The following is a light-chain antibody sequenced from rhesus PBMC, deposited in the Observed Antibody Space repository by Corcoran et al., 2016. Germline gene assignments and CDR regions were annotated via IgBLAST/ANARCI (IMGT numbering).Light chain of an antibody. CDR1: SSDIGGYNR. Sequence: QAAPTQSPSASGSPGQSVTFSCTGTSSDIGGYNRVSWYQQHPGKAPKVVIYEVTKRPSGVSDRFSASKSGNTASLTISGLQAEDAADYYCISYATSNTYIFGTGTRLTVL. V-gene: IGLV2-13*03. CDR2: EVT. J-gene: IGLJ1*01. CDR3: ISYATSNTYI.